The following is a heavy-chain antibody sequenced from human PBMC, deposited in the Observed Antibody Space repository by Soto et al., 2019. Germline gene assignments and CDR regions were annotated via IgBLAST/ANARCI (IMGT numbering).Heavy chain of an antibody. CDR3: AQCRGGTANSLDV. V-gene: IGHV3-9*01. Sequence: EVQLVESGGDLVQPGRSLRLSCAASGFSFGDYAMHWVRQAPGKGLAWVSGISWKSASIGYADSVKGRFTISRDNAKKALYLQKSSQSAEDTALYRRAQCRGGTANSLDVWGQGTTVTLSS. D-gene: IGHD2-15*01. CDR1: GFSFGDYA. CDR2: ISWKSASI. J-gene: IGHJ6*02.